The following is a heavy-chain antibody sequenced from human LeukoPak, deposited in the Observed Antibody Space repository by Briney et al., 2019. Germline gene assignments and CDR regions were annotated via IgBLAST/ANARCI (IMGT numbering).Heavy chain of an antibody. CDR3: ARVELATIEA. CDR1: GYTFTGYY. V-gene: IGHV1-2*02. J-gene: IGHJ5*02. Sequence: ASVKVCCKASGYTFTGYYLHWVRQAPGQGLEWMGYINPNSGVTNYAQKFQGRVTMTRDTSISTAYMELRSLTSDDTAVYYCARVELATIEAWGQGTLVTVSS. D-gene: IGHD5-12*01. CDR2: INPNSGVT.